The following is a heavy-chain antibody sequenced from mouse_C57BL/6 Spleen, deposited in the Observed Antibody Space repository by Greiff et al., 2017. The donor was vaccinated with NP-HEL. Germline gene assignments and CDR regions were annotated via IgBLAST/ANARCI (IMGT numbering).Heavy chain of an antibody. CDR1: GYTFTDYY. Sequence: EVQLQQSGPVLVKPGASVKMSCKASGYTFTDYYMNWVKQSHGKSLEWIGVINPYNGGTSYNQKFKGKATLTVDKSSSTAYMELNSLTSEDSAVYYCARHYYGSSPYYFDYWGQGTTLTVSS. V-gene: IGHV1-19*01. CDR2: INPYNGGT. D-gene: IGHD1-1*01. CDR3: ARHYYGSSPYYFDY. J-gene: IGHJ2*01.